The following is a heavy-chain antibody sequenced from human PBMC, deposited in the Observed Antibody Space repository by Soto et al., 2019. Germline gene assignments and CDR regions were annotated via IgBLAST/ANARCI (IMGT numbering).Heavy chain of an antibody. Sequence: GESLKISCKGSGYSFTSYWIGWVRQMPGKGLEWMGIIYPGDSDTRYSPSFQGQVTISADKSISTAYLQWSSLKASDTAMYYCARPYCSGGSCYPPKGDAFDIWGQGTMVTVSS. J-gene: IGHJ3*02. CDR2: IYPGDSDT. D-gene: IGHD2-15*01. CDR3: ARPYCSGGSCYPPKGDAFDI. CDR1: GYSFTSYW. V-gene: IGHV5-51*01.